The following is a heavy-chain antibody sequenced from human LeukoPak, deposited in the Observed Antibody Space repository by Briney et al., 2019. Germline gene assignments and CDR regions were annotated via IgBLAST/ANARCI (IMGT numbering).Heavy chain of an antibody. Sequence: SETLSLTCTVSGGSISSYYWSWIRQPPGKGLEWIGYIYYSGSTNYNPSLKSRVTISVDTSKSQFSLKLSSVTAADTAVYYCARSGIAAAGSLDYWGQGTLVTVSS. D-gene: IGHD6-13*01. CDR2: IYYSGST. J-gene: IGHJ4*02. V-gene: IGHV4-59*01. CDR3: ARSGIAAAGSLDY. CDR1: GGSISSYY.